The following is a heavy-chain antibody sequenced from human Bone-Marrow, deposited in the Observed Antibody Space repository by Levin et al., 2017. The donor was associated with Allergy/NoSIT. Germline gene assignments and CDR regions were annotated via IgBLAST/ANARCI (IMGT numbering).Heavy chain of an antibody. J-gene: IGHJ6*02. CDR1: GYTFTSYG. V-gene: IGHV1-18*01. CDR2: ISAYNGNT. D-gene: IGHD3-22*01. Sequence: GASVKVSCKASGYTFTSYGISWVRQAPGQGLEWMGWISAYNGNTNYAQKLQGRVTMTTDTSTSTAYMELRSLRSDDTAVYYCARVVGMIVVDYYGMDVWGQGTTVTVSS. CDR3: ARVVGMIVVDYYGMDV.